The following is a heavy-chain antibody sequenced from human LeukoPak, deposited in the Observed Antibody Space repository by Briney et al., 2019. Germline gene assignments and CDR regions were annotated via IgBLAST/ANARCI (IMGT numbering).Heavy chain of an antibody. CDR1: GFPFSSYW. J-gene: IGHJ4*02. V-gene: IGHV3-7*01. CDR3: ARDRYYDFWSGYYHGY. Sequence: GSLRLSCAASGFPFSSYWMSWVRQAPGEGLEWVANIKQDGSEKYYVDSVKGRFTISRDNAKNSLYLQMNSLRAEDTAVYYCARDRYYDFWSGYYHGYWGQGTLVTVSS. CDR2: IKQDGSEK. D-gene: IGHD3-3*01.